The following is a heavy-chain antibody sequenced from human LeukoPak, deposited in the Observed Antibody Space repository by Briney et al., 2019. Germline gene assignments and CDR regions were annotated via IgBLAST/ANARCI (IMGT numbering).Heavy chain of an antibody. CDR2: IYPGDSDT. J-gene: IGHJ4*02. V-gene: IGHV5-51*01. CDR1: GYSFTSYW. Sequence: GESLQISCQGSGYSFTSYWIGGVRQVPGKGLEWMGIIYPGDSDTRYSPSFQGQVTISADQSISTAYLQWSSLKALDTDMYYCAVTGIAVAGVVYWGQGTLVTVSS. D-gene: IGHD6-19*01. CDR3: AVTGIAVAGVVY.